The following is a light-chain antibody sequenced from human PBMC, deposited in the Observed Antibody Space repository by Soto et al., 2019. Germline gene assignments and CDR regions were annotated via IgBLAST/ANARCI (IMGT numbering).Light chain of an antibody. V-gene: IGLV2-14*01. CDR2: EVS. J-gene: IGLJ2*01. CDR1: SSDVGGYNY. CDR3: SSYTSISLPV. Sequence: QFALTQPASVSGSPGQSITISCTGTSSDVGGYNYVSWYQQHPGKAPKLMIYEVSNRPSGVSNRFSGSKSGNTASLTISGLQSEDEADYYCSSYTSISLPVFGGGTKLTVL.